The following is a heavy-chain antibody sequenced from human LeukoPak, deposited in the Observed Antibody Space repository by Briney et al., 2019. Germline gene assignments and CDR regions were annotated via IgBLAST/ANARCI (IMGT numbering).Heavy chain of an antibody. CDR3: ASGNDLIAAAGSLFDY. J-gene: IGHJ4*02. D-gene: IGHD6-13*01. V-gene: IGHV3-48*03. CDR2: ISSGGSTI. CDR1: GFTFRSYE. Sequence: PGGSLRLSCAASGFTFRSYEMNWVRQAPGKGLEWVSYISSGGSTIYYADSVKGRFTIFRDNAKNSLYLQMNSLRAEDTAVYYCASGNDLIAAAGSLFDYWGQGTLVTVSS.